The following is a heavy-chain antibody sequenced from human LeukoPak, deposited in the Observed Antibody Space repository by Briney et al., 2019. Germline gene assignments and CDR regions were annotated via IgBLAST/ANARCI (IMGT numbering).Heavy chain of an antibody. D-gene: IGHD3-3*01. Sequence: PGGSLRLSCTTSGFIFNNYAMTWVRQVRGEGREWVASISGRGTTKYYGDSVKARFTISRDNVTKTMFLQMSSLRGEDSAIYFCARRFCNGARCWGGFDYWGPGTLVTVS. V-gene: IGHV3-23*01. CDR1: GFIFNNYA. CDR2: ISGRGTTK. J-gene: IGHJ4*01. CDR3: ARRFCNGARCWGGFDY.